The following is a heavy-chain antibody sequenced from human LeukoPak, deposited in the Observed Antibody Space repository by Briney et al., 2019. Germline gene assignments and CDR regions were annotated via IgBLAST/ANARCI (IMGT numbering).Heavy chain of an antibody. V-gene: IGHV1-8*03. J-gene: IGHJ4*02. D-gene: IGHD3-22*01. CDR1: GYTFTSYD. CDR2: MNPNSGNT. CDR3: ARLSGGLYYDSSGYSSFDY. Sequence: ASVKVSCKASGYTFTSYDINWVRQATGQGLEWMGWMNPNSGNTGYAQKFQGRVTITRNTSISTAYMELSSLRSEDTAVYYCARLSGGLYYDSSGYSSFDYWGQGTLVTVSS.